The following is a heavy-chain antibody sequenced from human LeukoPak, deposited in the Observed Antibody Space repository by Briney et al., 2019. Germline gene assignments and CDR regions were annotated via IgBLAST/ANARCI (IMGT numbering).Heavy chain of an antibody. D-gene: IGHD2/OR15-2a*01. CDR2: ISTDGSST. J-gene: IGHJ6*02. CDR3: ASYLTSIPSGMDV. V-gene: IGHV3-74*01. Sequence: GGSLRLSCAASGFXFSRYWIHWLRQAPGKGLVWVSRISTDGSSTSYADSVKGRFTISRDNVKNTLYLQMNSLRAEDTAVYYCASYLTSIPSGMDVWGQGTTVTVSS. CDR1: GFXFSRYW.